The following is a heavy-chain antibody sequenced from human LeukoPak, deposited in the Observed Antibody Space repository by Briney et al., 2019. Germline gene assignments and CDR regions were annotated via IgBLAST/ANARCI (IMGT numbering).Heavy chain of an antibody. D-gene: IGHD2-2*01. CDR1: GFTFCSYS. CDR2: ISSSSSTI. Sequence: PGGSLRLSCAASGFTFCSYSLNWVRQAPGKGLEWVSYISSSSSTIHYADSVKGRFTISRDNAKNSLYLQMNSLRAEDTAVYYCARATMYKLPHFDYWGQGTLVTVSS. CDR3: ARATMYKLPHFDY. V-gene: IGHV3-48*01. J-gene: IGHJ4*02.